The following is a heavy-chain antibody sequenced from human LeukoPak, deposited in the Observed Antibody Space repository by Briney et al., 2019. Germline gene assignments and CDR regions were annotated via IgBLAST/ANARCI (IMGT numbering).Heavy chain of an antibody. D-gene: IGHD3-22*01. CDR1: GYIFTNYG. CDR2: ISVYNGET. CDR3: ARIPNRLSYYYDSSGYYYFDY. V-gene: IGHV1-18*01. J-gene: IGHJ4*02. Sequence: ASVKVSCKTFGYIFTNYGISWVRQAPGQGLEWMGWISVYNGETNYAQKLQGRVTMTRDTSTGTAHMELRSLRSDDTAVYYCARIPNRLSYYYDSSGYYYFDYWGQGTLVTVSS.